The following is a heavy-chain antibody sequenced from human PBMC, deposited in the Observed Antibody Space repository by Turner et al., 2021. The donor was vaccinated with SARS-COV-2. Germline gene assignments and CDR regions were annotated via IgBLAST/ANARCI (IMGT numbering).Heavy chain of an antibody. CDR3: AREVMTHLPAFGS. V-gene: IGHV1-69*01. CDR2: IVPMFGLA. D-gene: IGHD3-16*01. Sequence: QVQLVQSGAEVKKPGSSVKVSCKASGGTFSSYAISWVRQAPGQVLEWMGDIVPMFGLANYAQKFRDRATITADASTATVFMELSGLRSEDTAIYYCAREVMTHLPAFGSWGQGALVTVSS. CDR1: GGTFSSYA. J-gene: IGHJ4*02.